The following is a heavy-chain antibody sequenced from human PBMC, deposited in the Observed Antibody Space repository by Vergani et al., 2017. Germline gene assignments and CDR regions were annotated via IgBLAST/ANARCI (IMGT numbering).Heavy chain of an antibody. D-gene: IGHD3-16*01. CDR2: IYYSGST. Sequence: QVQLQESGPGLVKPSETLSLTCTVSGGSISSYYWSWIRQPPGKGLEWIGYIYYSGSTNYNPSLKSRVTISVDTSKNQFSLKLSSVTAADTAVYYCAIVRESEGAVSYYFDYWGQGTLVTVSS. J-gene: IGHJ4*02. V-gene: IGHV4-59*01. CDR1: GGSISSYY. CDR3: AIVRESEGAVSYYFDY.